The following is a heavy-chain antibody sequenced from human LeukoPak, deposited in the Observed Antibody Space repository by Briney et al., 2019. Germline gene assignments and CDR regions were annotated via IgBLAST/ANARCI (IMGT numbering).Heavy chain of an antibody. CDR3: ARGSAIAVAGTQAGTVYYYYYMDV. CDR1: GGTFSSYA. CDR2: IIPIFGTA. V-gene: IGHV1-69*13. D-gene: IGHD6-19*01. Sequence: ASVKVSCKASGGTFSSYAISWVRQAPGQGLEWMGGIIPIFGTANYAQKFQGRVTITADESTSTAYMELSSLRSEDTAVYYCARGSAIAVAGTQAGTVYYYYYMDVWGKGTTVTISS. J-gene: IGHJ6*03.